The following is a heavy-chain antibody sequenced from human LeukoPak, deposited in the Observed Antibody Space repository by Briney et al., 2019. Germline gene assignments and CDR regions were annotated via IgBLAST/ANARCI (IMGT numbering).Heavy chain of an antibody. D-gene: IGHD3-10*02. CDR3: AELGITMIGGV. V-gene: IGHV3-48*03. CDR2: ISSSGSTI. CDR1: GFTFSGYE. Sequence: GGSLRLSCAASGFTFSGYEMNWVRQAPGKGLEWVSYISSSGSTIYYADSVKGRFTISRDNAKNSLYLQMNSLRAEDTAVYYCAELGITMIGGVWGKGTTVTISS. J-gene: IGHJ6*04.